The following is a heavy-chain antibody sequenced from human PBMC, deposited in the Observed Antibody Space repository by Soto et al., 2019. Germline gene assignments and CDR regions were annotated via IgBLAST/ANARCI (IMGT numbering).Heavy chain of an antibody. CDR3: AKGPRVDSSSSTPHFDY. V-gene: IGHV3-9*01. D-gene: IGHD6-6*01. Sequence: QTGGSLRLSCAASGFTFDDYAMHWVRQAPGKGLEWVSGISWNSGSIGYADSVKGRFTISRDNAKNSLYLQMNSLRAEDTALYYCAKGPRVDSSSSTPHFDYWGQGTLVTVSS. CDR2: ISWNSGSI. CDR1: GFTFDDYA. J-gene: IGHJ4*02.